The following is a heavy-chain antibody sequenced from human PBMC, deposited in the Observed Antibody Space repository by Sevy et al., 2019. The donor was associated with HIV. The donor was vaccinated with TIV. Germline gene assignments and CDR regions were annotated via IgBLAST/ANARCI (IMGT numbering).Heavy chain of an antibody. CDR3: ARVRYTYGFPIFFDY. V-gene: IGHV4-59*01. CDR2: YSGST. CDR1: GGSISSYY. Sequence: SETLSLTCSVSGGSISSYYWSWIRQPPGKGLEWIDYSGSTSYNSSLKSRVTISVDSSKNQFSLKLRSVTAADTAIYYCARVRYTYGFPIFFDYWGQGILVTVSS. D-gene: IGHD5-18*01. J-gene: IGHJ4*02.